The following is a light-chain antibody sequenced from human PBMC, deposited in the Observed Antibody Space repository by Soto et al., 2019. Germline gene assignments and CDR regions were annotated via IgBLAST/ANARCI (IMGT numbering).Light chain of an antibody. J-gene: IGLJ3*02. V-gene: IGLV1-47*01. CDR3: AAWDDSLSGSWV. CDR2: RNN. Sequence: QSVLTQPPSASGTPGQRVTISCSGSSSNIGSNYVYWYQQLPGTAPKLLIYRNNQRPSGVPDRFSGSKSGTSASLAISGLRYEDEADYYCAAWDDSLSGSWVFGGGPKVTVL. CDR1: SSNIGSNY.